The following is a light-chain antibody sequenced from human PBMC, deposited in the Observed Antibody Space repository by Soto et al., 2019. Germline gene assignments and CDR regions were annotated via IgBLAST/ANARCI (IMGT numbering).Light chain of an antibody. CDR2: RNN. V-gene: IGLV1-47*01. CDR3: AAWADNRNGQE. CDR1: RSNIGSNY. J-gene: IGLJ3*02. Sequence: QSVLTHQPSAYGTPGQRVKISCSGSRSNIGSNYVYWYQQLPGTAPKLLIYRNNQRPSGVPDRYSGDKSGTSASLAISGLRSEDEADYYVAAWADNRNGQEFGGVTKLTVL.